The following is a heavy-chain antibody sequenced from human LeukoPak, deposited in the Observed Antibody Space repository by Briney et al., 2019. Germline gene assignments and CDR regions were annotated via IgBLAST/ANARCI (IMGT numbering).Heavy chain of an antibody. CDR2: IYYTGST. CDR1: GGSISGYY. D-gene: IGHD6-6*01. V-gene: IGHV4-59*08. J-gene: IGHJ4*02. CDR3: ARYISSGLDY. Sequence: PSETLSLTCTVSGGSISGYYWSWIRQPPGKGLEWIGHIYYTGSTSYNPSLKSRVTISVDTSKNRFSLKLSYVNAADTAVYYCARYISSGLDYWGQGTLVTVSS.